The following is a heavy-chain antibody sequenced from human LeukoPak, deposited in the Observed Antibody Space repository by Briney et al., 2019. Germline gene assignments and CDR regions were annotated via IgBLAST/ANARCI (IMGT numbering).Heavy chain of an antibody. CDR1: GYTFTSYG. D-gene: IGHD6-13*01. V-gene: IGHV1-18*01. Sequence: ASVTVSFTASGYTFTSYGMSWVRQAPGQGLEWMGWISAYNGNTNYAQKLQGRVTMTTDTSTSKAYMELRSLRFDDTAVYYCSRERAAAGTIDYWGQGTLVTVSS. CDR2: ISAYNGNT. CDR3: SRERAAAGTIDY. J-gene: IGHJ4*02.